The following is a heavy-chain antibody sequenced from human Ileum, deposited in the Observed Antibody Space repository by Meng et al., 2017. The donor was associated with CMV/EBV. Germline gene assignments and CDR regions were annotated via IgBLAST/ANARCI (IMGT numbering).Heavy chain of an antibody. V-gene: IGHV1-69*04. CDR2: IIPILGIA. J-gene: IGHJ5*02. Sequence: SGGPLSSYTISWGRQAPGQGLEWMGRIIPILGIANYAQKFQGRVTITADKSTSTAYMELSSLRSEDTAVYYCAREDSSGWYTNWFDPWGQGTLVTVSS. CDR3: AREDSSGWYTNWFDP. D-gene: IGHD6-19*01. CDR1: GGPLSSYT.